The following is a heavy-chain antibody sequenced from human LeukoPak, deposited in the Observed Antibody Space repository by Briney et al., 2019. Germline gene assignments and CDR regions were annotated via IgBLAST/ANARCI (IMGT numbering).Heavy chain of an antibody. CDR2: IYAGGTT. CDR1: GFTVSSNF. D-gene: IGHD5-18*01. Sequence: GGSLRLSCAASGFTVSSNFLNWVRQAPGKGLEWVSVIYAGGTTYYADSVKGRFTISRDNSKNTLYLQMNSLRAEDTAVYYCAKGGPIQLFGDYWGQGTLVTVSS. V-gene: IGHV3-53*01. J-gene: IGHJ4*02. CDR3: AKGGPIQLFGDY.